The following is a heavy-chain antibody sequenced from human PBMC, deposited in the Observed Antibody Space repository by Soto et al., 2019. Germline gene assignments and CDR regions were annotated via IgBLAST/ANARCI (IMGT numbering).Heavy chain of an antibody. J-gene: IGHJ6*02. CDR3: ARDQVEARPYYYYCMDV. V-gene: IGHV3-53*02. CDR1: GFTVSSNY. CDR2: IYSGGST. D-gene: IGHD6-6*01. Sequence: EVQLVETGGGLIQTGGSLRLSCAASGFTVSSNYMSWVRQAPGKGLEWVSVIYSGGSTYYADSVKGRFTISRDNSKNTLYLQMNSLRAEDTAVYYCARDQVEARPYYYYCMDVCGQGTTVIVSS.